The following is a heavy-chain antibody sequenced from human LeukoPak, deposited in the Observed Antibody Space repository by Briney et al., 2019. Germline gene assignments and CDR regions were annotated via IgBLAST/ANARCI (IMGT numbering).Heavy chain of an antibody. Sequence: ASVKVSCKASGYTFTGYYMHWVRQAPGQGLEWMGWISAYNGNTNYAQKLQGRVTMTTDTSTSTAYMELRSLRSDDTAVYYCARTPAIRFQAYYYMDVWGKGTTVTVSS. CDR3: ARTPAIRFQAYYYMDV. D-gene: IGHD3-3*01. V-gene: IGHV1-18*04. J-gene: IGHJ6*03. CDR1: GYTFTGYY. CDR2: ISAYNGNT.